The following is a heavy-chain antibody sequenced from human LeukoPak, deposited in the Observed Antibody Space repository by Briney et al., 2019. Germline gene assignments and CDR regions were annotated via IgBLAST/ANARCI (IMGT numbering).Heavy chain of an antibody. V-gene: IGHV1-2*02. J-gene: IGHJ5*02. CDR3: ARRTEGGSSNWFDP. Sequence: ASVKVSCKASGYRFTGYYMHWVRQAPGQGVEWMGCINPNSGGTNYAQKFQGRVTMTRDTSISTAYMELSRLRSDDTAVYDCARRTEGGSSNWFDPWGQGTLVTVSS. CDR2: INPNSGGT. D-gene: IGHD2-15*01. CDR1: GYRFTGYY.